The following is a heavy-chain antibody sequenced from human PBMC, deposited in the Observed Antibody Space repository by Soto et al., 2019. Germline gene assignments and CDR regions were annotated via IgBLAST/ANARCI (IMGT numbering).Heavy chain of an antibody. Sequence: GGSLRLSCAASGFTFSTYGMHWVRQAPGKGLEWVAHIWHDGSNTYYTDSVKGRFTISRDNSKNTLYLQMNSLRAEDTAVYYCARELAYCSGGSCYMEGAFDIWGQGTMVTVSS. D-gene: IGHD2-15*01. CDR3: ARELAYCSGGSCYMEGAFDI. CDR1: GFTFSTYG. V-gene: IGHV3-33*01. CDR2: IWHDGSNT. J-gene: IGHJ3*02.